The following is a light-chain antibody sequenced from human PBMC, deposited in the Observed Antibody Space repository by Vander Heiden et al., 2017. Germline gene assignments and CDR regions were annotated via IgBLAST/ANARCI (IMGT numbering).Light chain of an antibody. CDR3: SSYTSSSTWV. J-gene: IGLJ3*02. CDR2: DVS. V-gene: IGLV2-14*01. Sequence: QSPLPQPASVPGSPGQSITISCTGTSSDVGGYNYVSWYQQHPGKAPNLMIYDVSNRPSGVSNRFSGSKSGNTASLTISGLQAEDEADYYCSSYTSSSTWVFGGGTKLTVL. CDR1: SSDVGGYNY.